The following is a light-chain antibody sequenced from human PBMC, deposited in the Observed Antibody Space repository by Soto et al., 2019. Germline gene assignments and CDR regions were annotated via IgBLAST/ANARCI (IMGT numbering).Light chain of an antibody. CDR1: QSISSW. CDR3: QQYNSYWT. J-gene: IGKJ1*01. V-gene: IGKV1-5*01. CDR2: DAS. Sequence: DIQMTQSPSTLSASVGDRVTITCRASQSISSWLAWYLQKPGKAPKLLIYDASSLASGVPSRFSGSGSGTEFTLTISSLQPDDFATYYCQQYNSYWTFGQGTKVEIK.